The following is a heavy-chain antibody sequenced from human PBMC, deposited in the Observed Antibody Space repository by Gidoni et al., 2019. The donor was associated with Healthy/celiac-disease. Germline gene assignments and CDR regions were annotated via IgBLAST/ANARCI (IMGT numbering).Heavy chain of an antibody. D-gene: IGHD6-6*01. CDR1: GFTFSDYY. CDR3: ARVVSTSSGWSDY. CDR2: ISGSGETI. V-gene: IGHV3-11*01. Sequence: QVHLVESGGGLVKSGGSLRLSCAASGFTFSDYYMSWIRQAPGKGLEWVSYISGSGETIHYGDSVKGRFSMSRDNARNSLYLQMNSLRAEDTAVYYCARVVSTSSGWSDYWGQGALVTVSS. J-gene: IGHJ4*02.